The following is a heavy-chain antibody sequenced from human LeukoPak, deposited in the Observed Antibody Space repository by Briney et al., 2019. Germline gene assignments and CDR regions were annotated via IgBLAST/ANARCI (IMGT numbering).Heavy chain of an antibody. V-gene: IGHV1-18*01. D-gene: IGHD3-3*01. CDR1: GYTLTSYG. CDR3: ARGEITIFGVVQFDP. Sequence: ASVKVSCKASGYTLTSYGISWVRQAPGQGLEWMGWISAYNGNTNYAQKLQGRVTMTTDTSTSTAYMELRSLRSDDTAVYYCARGEITIFGVVQFDPWGQGTLVTVSS. CDR2: ISAYNGNT. J-gene: IGHJ5*02.